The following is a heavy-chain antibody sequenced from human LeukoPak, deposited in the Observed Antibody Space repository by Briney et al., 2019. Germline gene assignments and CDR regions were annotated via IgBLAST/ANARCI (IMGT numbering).Heavy chain of an antibody. J-gene: IGHJ4*02. D-gene: IGHD1-1*01. V-gene: IGHV3-66*01. CDR1: GFIVSSNY. CDR3: ARDRVGTTGYFDY. CDR2: IYSGGST. Sequence: GGSLRLSCAASGFIVSSNYMSWVRQAPGKGLEWVSVIYSGGSTYYADSVKGRFTISRDNSKNTLYLQMNSLGAEDTAVYYCARDRVGTTGYFDYWGRGTLVTVSS.